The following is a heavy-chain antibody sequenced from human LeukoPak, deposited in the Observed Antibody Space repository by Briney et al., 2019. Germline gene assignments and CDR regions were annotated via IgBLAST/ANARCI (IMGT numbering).Heavy chain of an antibody. CDR3: ARVLNYYDSSGYYFSY. D-gene: IGHD3-22*01. Sequence: PGRSLRLSCAASGFTFSYYTMHWVRQAPGKGLEWVAVISYDGSNKYYADSAKGRFTISRDNSKNTLYLQMNSLRAEDTAVYYCARVLNYYDSSGYYFSYWGQGTLVTVSS. CDR1: GFTFSYYT. V-gene: IGHV3-30-3*01. J-gene: IGHJ4*02. CDR2: ISYDGSNK.